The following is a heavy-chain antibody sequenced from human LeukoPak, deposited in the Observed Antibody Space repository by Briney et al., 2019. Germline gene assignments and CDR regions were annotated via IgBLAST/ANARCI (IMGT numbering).Heavy chain of an antibody. CDR2: INHSGST. CDR3: ARIYGDPNPYWFDP. V-gene: IGHV4-30-2*01. Sequence: PSQTLSLTCAVSGGSISSGGYSWSWIRQPPGKGLEWIGEINHSGSTNYNPSLKSRVTISVDTSKNQFSLKLSSVTAADTAVYYCARIYGDPNPYWFDPWGQGTLVTVSS. CDR1: GGSISSGGYS. D-gene: IGHD4-17*01. J-gene: IGHJ5*02.